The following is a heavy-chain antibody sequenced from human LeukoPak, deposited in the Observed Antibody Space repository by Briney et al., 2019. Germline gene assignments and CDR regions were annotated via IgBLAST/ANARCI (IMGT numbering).Heavy chain of an antibody. J-gene: IGHJ4*02. Sequence: GGSLRLSCAASGFTFSSYAMSWVRQAPGKALEWVSVMFAGGSPYFADSVKGRFTLSRDNSKHTLYLHMNNLRADDTAVYYCARGVGVRGVVSQPLEYWAQGTLVIVSS. CDR1: GFTFSSYA. D-gene: IGHD3-10*01. CDR2: MFAGGSP. CDR3: ARGVGVRGVVSQPLEY. V-gene: IGHV3-53*01.